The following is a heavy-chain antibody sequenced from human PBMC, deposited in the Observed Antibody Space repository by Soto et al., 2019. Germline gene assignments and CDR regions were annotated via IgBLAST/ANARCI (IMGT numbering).Heavy chain of an antibody. D-gene: IGHD5-12*01. CDR2: IYPGDSDT. CDR3: ARTDGYEIEY. J-gene: IGHJ4*02. V-gene: IGHV5-51*01. CDR1: GYSSNAYW. Sequence: GESLKISCEASGYSSNAYWINWVRQMPGKGLEWMGIIYPGDSDTRYSPSFQGQVTISADKSITTVYLQWSSLKASDTAMYYCARTDGYEIEYWGQGTLVTVSS.